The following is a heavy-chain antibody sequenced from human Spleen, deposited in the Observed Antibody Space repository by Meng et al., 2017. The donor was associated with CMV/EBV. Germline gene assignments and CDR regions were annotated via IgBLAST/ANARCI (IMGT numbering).Heavy chain of an antibody. V-gene: IGHV1-2*02. CDR3: ARMGRTTVWFDP. D-gene: IGHD1-1*01. Sequence: CKASGYTFSDYYMHWVRQAPGQGLEWMGWINPSSGDTNYAQRFQGRVTMTRDTSISTAYMELSRLRSDDTAVYYCARMGRTTVWFDPWGQGTLVTVSS. J-gene: IGHJ5*02. CDR2: INPSSGDT. CDR1: GYTFSDYY.